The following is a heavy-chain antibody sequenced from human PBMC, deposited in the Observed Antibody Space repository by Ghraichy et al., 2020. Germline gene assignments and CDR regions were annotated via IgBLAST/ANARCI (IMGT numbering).Heavy chain of an antibody. Sequence: LTCAASGFTFSSYAMSWVRQAPGKGLEWVSAISGSGGSTYYADSVKGRFTISRDNSKNTLYLQMNSLRAEDTAVYYCAKDLSSGYYPYYFDYWGQGTLVTVSS. CDR3: AKDLSSGYYPYYFDY. CDR1: GFTFSSYA. J-gene: IGHJ4*02. V-gene: IGHV3-23*01. CDR2: ISGSGGST. D-gene: IGHD3-22*01.